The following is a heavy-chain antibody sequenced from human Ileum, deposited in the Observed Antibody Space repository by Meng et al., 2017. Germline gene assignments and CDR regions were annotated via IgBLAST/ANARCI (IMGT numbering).Heavy chain of an antibody. D-gene: IGHD2-2*01. CDR1: GYSISSGNY. J-gene: IGHJ6*02. V-gene: IGHV4-38-2*01. CDR2: IYHNENT. Sequence: GSLRLSCAVSGYSISSGNYWGWIRQPPGKGLEWIGSIYHNENTFYNPSLKSRVTISVDTSKNQFSLRLSSVTAADTAVYYCARVISEASCSSTTCRRYYYGMDVWGQGTTVTVSS. CDR3: ARVISEASCSSTTCRRYYYGMDV.